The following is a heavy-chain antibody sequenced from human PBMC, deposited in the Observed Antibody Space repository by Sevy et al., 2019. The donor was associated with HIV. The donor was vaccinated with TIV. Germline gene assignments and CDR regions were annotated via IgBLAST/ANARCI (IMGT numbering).Heavy chain of an antibody. Sequence: SETLSLTCAVYGGSFSGDFWSWIRQPPGKGPEWIGEINHRGATSYNSLSKSRVSISIDTSRKQFSLKLTSVTAADTAVYYCARAAIAAPGAPFDDWGQGTLVTVSS. CDR3: ARAAIAAPGAPFDD. D-gene: IGHD6-13*01. V-gene: IGHV4-34*01. J-gene: IGHJ4*02. CDR2: INHRGAT. CDR1: GGSFSGDF.